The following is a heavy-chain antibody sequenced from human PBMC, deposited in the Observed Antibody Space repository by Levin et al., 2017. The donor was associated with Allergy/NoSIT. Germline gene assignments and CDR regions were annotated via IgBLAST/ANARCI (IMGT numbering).Heavy chain of an antibody. CDR2: IRNSGTDT. V-gene: IGHV3-23*01. Sequence: GESLKISCAASGFTFSNYAMSWVRQAPGEGLEWVSAIRNSGTDTYYADSVRGRFSISRDNSKDTLYLQMNSLRADDTAVYYGARVLTSGSYYYFDFWGQGTLVTVSS. D-gene: IGHD3-22*01. CDR1: GFTFSNYA. J-gene: IGHJ4*02. CDR3: ARVLTSGSYYYFDF.